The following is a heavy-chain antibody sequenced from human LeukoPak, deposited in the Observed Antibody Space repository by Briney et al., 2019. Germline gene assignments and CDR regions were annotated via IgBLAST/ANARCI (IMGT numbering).Heavy chain of an antibody. V-gene: IGHV1-18*01. D-gene: IGHD6-13*01. CDR2: ISAYNGNT. CDR3: ARGPRAAADDY. J-gene: IGHJ4*02. Sequence: ASVKVSCKASGYTFTSYGFSWVRQAPGQGLEWMGWISAYNGNTNYAQKFQGRVTMTTDTSTNTAYMELRSLTSEDTAVYYCARGPRAAADDYWGQGTLVTVSS. CDR1: GYTFTSYG.